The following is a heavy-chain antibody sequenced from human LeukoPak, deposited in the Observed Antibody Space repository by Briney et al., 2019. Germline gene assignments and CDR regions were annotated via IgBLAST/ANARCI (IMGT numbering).Heavy chain of an antibody. V-gene: IGHV4-30-4*01. CDR3: ARSITMVRGVISWFDP. J-gene: IGHJ5*02. CDR1: GGSISSGDYY. CDR2: IYYSGST. Sequence: PSETLSLTCTVSGGSISSGDYYWRWIRQPPGKGLEWIGYIYYSGSTYYNPSLKSRVTISVDTSKNQFSLKLSSVTAADTAVYYCARSITMVRGVISWFDPWGQGTLVTVSS. D-gene: IGHD3-10*01.